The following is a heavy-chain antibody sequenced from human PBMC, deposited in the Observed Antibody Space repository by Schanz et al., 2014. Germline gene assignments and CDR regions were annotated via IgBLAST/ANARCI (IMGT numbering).Heavy chain of an antibody. J-gene: IGHJ4*02. D-gene: IGHD1-26*01. CDR1: GFTFSRHA. CDR3: AGDWASGRYYSDY. V-gene: IGHV3-30*09. Sequence: QVELVESGGGVVQPGRSLRLSCAASGFTFSRHAMHWVRQAAGKGLEWVAAITYDGSNKYYAESVKGRFAISRDNSKDTLYLQMNSLRTEDTAVYYCAGDWASGRYYSDYWGQGTRVTVSS. CDR2: ITYDGSNK.